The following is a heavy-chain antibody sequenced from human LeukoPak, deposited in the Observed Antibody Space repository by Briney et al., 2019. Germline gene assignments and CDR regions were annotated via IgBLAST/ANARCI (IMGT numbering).Heavy chain of an antibody. CDR1: GYTFTSYY. V-gene: IGHV1-46*01. J-gene: IGHJ6*03. CDR2: INPSGGST. D-gene: IGHD1-7*01. Sequence: ASVKVSCKASGYTFTSYYMHWVRQAPGQGLEWMGIINPSGGSTNYAQKFQGRVTITTDESTSTAYMELSSLRSEDTAVYYCARDAGTTYYMDVWGKGTTVTVSS. CDR3: ARDAGTTYYMDV.